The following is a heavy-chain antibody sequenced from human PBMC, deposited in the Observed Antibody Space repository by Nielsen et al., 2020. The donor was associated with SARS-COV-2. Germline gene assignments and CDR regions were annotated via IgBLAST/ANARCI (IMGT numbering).Heavy chain of an antibody. D-gene: IGHD2-2*01. V-gene: IGHV1-3*01. J-gene: IGHJ4*02. Sequence: KFQGRVTMTRDTSANTAYMELSSLSSEDTAVYYCARSRGCSATSCFFDYWGQGALVTVSS. CDR3: ARSRGCSATSCFFDY.